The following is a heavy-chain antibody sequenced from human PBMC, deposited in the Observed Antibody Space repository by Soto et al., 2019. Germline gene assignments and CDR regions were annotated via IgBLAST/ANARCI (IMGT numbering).Heavy chain of an antibody. J-gene: IGHJ6*02. CDR2: IIPILGIA. V-gene: IGHV1-69*08. Sequence: QVQLVQSGAEVKKPGSSVTVSCQAPGGTFCSYTISWVRQAPGQGLEWMGRIIPILGIANYAQKFQGRVTITAGRPASTAYMELSSQRPEDTAVDYCAREEGCSGGSCYTGCDGVDVWGQGPAVTVSS. CDR1: GGTFCSYT. D-gene: IGHD2-15*01. CDR3: AREEGCSGGSCYTGCDGVDV.